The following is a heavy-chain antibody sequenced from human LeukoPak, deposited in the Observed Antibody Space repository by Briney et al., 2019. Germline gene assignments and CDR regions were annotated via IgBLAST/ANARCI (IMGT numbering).Heavy chain of an antibody. J-gene: IGHJ4*02. V-gene: IGHV3-15*01. CDR3: TTSTAY. CDR1: GFTFSKAW. Sequence: GGSLRLSCAASGFTFSKAWMSCVRQAPGKGLEWVGHIKGKTDGGTTDYAAPVKGRFTISRDDSKNTLFLQMNSLKTDDTAVYYCTTSTAYWGQGTLVTVSS. D-gene: IGHD2-21*02. CDR2: IKGKTDGGTT.